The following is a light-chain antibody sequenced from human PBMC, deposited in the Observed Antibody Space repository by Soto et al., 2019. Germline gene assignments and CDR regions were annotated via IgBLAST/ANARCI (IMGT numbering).Light chain of an antibody. Sequence: QSVLTQPPSVSAAPGQKVTISCSGSSPNIGSNFVSWYRQLPGTAPELVIYDIDKRPSGIPDRISGSKSGTSANLAITGLQTGDEAEYYCGTWDDSLNAVIFGGGTKVTVL. J-gene: IGLJ2*01. V-gene: IGLV1-51*01. CDR1: SPNIGSNF. CDR2: DID. CDR3: GTWDDSLNAVI.